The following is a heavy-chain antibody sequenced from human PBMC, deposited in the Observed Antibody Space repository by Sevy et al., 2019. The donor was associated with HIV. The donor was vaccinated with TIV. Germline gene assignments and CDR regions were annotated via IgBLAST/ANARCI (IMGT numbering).Heavy chain of an antibody. CDR2: IYTSGST. V-gene: IGHV4-4*07. D-gene: IGHD6-19*01. Sequence: SETLSLTCTVSGGSISSYYWSWIRQPAGKGLECIGRIYTSGSTNYNPSLKSRVTMSVDTSKNQFSLKLSSVIAADTAVYYCARDAKYSSGWSDYFDYWGQGTLVTVSS. CDR1: GGSISSYY. J-gene: IGHJ4*02. CDR3: ARDAKYSSGWSDYFDY.